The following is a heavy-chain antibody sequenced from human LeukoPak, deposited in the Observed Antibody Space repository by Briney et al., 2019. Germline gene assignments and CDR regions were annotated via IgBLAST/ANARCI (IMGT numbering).Heavy chain of an antibody. V-gene: IGHV3-33*01. Sequence: GGSLRLSCAASGFTFSSYGMHWVRQAPGKGLEWVAVIWYDGSNKYYADSVKGRFTISRDNSKNTLYLQMNSLRAEDTAVYYCARDYGISGWSDYWGQGTLVTVSS. J-gene: IGHJ4*02. CDR2: IWYDGSNK. CDR3: ARDYGISGWSDY. CDR1: GFTFSSYG. D-gene: IGHD6-19*01.